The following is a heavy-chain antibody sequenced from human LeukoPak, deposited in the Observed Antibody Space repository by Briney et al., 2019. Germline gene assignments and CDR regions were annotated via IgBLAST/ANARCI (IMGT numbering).Heavy chain of an antibody. CDR2: ISNNGRNK. J-gene: IGHJ3*02. Sequence: GGSLRLSCAASGFTFSSYAIHWVRQAPGKGLEWVAFISNNGRNKYYADSVKGRFTISRDNAKNSLYLQMNSLRAEDSAVYYCARDTEYASRAFDIWGQGAMVTVSS. CDR3: ARDTEYASRAFDI. V-gene: IGHV3-30*04. CDR1: GFTFSSYA. D-gene: IGHD2/OR15-2a*01.